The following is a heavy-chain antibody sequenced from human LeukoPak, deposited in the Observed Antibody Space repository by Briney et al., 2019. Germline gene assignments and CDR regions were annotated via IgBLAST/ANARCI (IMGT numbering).Heavy chain of an antibody. CDR3: ARGSRIAVAVTRFDY. Sequence: ASVKVSCKASGHTFTSYGISWVRQAPGQGLEWMGWISAYNGNTNYAQKLQGRVTMTTDTSTSTAYMELRSLRSDDTAVYYCARGSRIAVAVTRFDYWGQGTLVTVSS. V-gene: IGHV1-18*01. CDR1: GHTFTSYG. J-gene: IGHJ4*02. D-gene: IGHD6-19*01. CDR2: ISAYNGNT.